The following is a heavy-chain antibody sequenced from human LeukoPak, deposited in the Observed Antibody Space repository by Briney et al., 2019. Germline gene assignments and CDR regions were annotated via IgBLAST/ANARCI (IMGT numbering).Heavy chain of an antibody. V-gene: IGHV2-5*02. CDR3: THTAETIYGGHVEGYLDL. CDR1: GFSLSATAVG. Sequence: SGPTLVNPTQTLTLTCTFSGFSLSATAVGVGWIRQPPGEALEWLALIYWDDVKFYSPSLRSRLTVTKDTSKNQVVLTMTNMDTVDTATYYCTHTAETIYGGHVEGYLDLWGRGILVTVSS. J-gene: IGHJ2*01. CDR2: IYWDDVK. D-gene: IGHD4-23*01.